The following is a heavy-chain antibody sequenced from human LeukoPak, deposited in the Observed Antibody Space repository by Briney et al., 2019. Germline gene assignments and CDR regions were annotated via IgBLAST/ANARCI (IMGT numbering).Heavy chain of an antibody. D-gene: IGHD4-17*01. V-gene: IGHV3-23*01. J-gene: IGHJ5*02. CDR1: GFTFSSYA. CDR2: ISGSGGST. CDR3: AKQGFTVTPFSAEFDP. Sequence: GGSLRLSCAASGFTFSSYAMSWVRQAPGKGLEWVSAISGSGGSTYYADSVKGRFTISRDNSKNTLYLQMNSLRAEDTAVYYCAKQGFTVTPFSAEFDPWGQGTLVTVSS.